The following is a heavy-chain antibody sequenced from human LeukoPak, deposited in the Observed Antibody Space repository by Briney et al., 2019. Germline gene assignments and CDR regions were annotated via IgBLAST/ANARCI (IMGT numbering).Heavy chain of an antibody. Sequence: VRVXCKXSGYTFTSYGISWVRQAPGQGGGGMGWISAYNGNTNYAQKLQGRVTMTTDTSTSTAYMELRSLRSDDTAVYYCARVGDSSGHWGQGTLVTVSS. D-gene: IGHD3-22*01. J-gene: IGHJ4*02. CDR2: ISAYNGNT. CDR3: ARVGDSSGH. CDR1: GYTFTSYG. V-gene: IGHV1-18*01.